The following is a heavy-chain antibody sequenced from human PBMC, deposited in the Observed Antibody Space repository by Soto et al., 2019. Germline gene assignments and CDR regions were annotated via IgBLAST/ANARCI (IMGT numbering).Heavy chain of an antibody. V-gene: IGHV3-30*18. CDR1: GFTFSSYG. CDR3: AKDSEVVIITSWFDP. J-gene: IGHJ5*02. D-gene: IGHD3-3*01. CDR2: ISYDGSNK. Sequence: LRLSCAASGFTFSSYGMHWVRQAPGKGLEWVAVISYDGSNKYYADSVKGRFTISRDNSKNTLYLQMNSLRAEDTAVYYCAKDSEVVIITSWFDPWGQGTLVTVSS.